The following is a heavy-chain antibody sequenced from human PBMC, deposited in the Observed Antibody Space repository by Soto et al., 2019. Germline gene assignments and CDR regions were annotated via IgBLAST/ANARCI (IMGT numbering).Heavy chain of an antibody. D-gene: IGHD6-19*01. CDR1: GGSFSGYY. CDR3: ARDDAVAGIGGNY. V-gene: IGHV4-34*01. J-gene: IGHJ4*02. Sequence: SETLSLTCAVYGGSFSGYYWSWIRQPPGKGLEWIGEINHSGSTNYNPSLKSRVTISVDTSKNQFSLKLSSVTAADTAVYYCARDDAVAGIGGNYWGQGTLVTVSS. CDR2: INHSGST.